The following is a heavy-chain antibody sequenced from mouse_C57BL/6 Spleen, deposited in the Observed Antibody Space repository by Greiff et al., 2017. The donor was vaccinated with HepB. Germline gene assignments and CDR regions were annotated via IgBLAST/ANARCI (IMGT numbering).Heavy chain of an antibody. CDR2: IYPGDGDT. CDR3: ARSTVVAAPSFDY. Sequence: QVQLQQSGPELVKPGASVKISCKASGYAFSSSWMNWVKQRPGKGLEWIGRIYPGDGDTNYNGKFKGKATLTADKSSSTAYMQLSSLTSEDSAVYFCARSTVVAAPSFDYWGQGTTLTVSS. J-gene: IGHJ2*01. V-gene: IGHV1-82*01. CDR1: GYAFSSSW. D-gene: IGHD1-1*01.